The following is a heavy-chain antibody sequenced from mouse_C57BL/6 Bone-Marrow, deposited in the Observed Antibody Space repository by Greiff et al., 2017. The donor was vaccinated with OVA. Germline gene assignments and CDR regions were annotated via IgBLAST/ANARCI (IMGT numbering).Heavy chain of an antibody. V-gene: IGHV1-55*01. Sequence: QVQLQQPGAELVKPGASVKMSCKASGFTFPSYWITWVKQRPGQGLEWIGDIYPGSGSNNYNEKFKSKATLTVDTSSSTAYMQLSRLPSEDSAIYCCARSGQGTGYWGQGTLVTVSA. CDR2: IYPGSGSN. D-gene: IGHD3-2*02. CDR1: GFTFPSYW. CDR3: ARSGQGTGY. J-gene: IGHJ3*01.